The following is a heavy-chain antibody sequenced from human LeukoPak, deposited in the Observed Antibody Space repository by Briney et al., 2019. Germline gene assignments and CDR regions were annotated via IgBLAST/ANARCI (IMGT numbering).Heavy chain of an antibody. D-gene: IGHD3-3*01. Sequence: PGGSLRLSCAASEFIFGGYAMHWVRQAPGKGLQWLAVISYDGGKTYYADSVGGRFTISRDNSKSTVYLEINSLRSEDTAIYYCARGFNDFWSGSQLEYWGQGTLVTVSS. CDR2: ISYDGGKT. V-gene: IGHV3-30-3*01. J-gene: IGHJ4*02. CDR1: EFIFGGYA. CDR3: ARGFNDFWSGSQLEY.